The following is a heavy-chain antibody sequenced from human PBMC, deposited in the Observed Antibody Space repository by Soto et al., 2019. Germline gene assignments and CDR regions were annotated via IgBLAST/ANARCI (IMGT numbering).Heavy chain of an antibody. Sequence: LRLSCAASGFTFSSYGMHWVRQAPGKGLEWVAVISYDGSNKYYADSVKGRFTISRDNSKNTLYLQMNSLRAEDTAVHYCAKAPLRSIAAVDYWGQGTLVTVSS. CDR3: AKAPLRSIAAVDY. CDR2: ISYDGSNK. CDR1: GFTFSSYG. J-gene: IGHJ4*02. D-gene: IGHD6-6*01. V-gene: IGHV3-30*18.